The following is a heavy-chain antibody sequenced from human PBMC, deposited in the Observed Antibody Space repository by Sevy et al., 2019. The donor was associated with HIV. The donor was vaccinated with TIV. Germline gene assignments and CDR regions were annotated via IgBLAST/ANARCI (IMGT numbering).Heavy chain of an antibody. D-gene: IGHD3-3*01. CDR1: GLTFSSYA. CDR3: AKHSYDFWSGYDY. V-gene: IGHV3-23*01. J-gene: IGHJ4*02. Sequence: GGSLRLSCAASGLTFSSYAMSWVRQAPWKRLEWVSSIISSGGSTYYTDSVKGRFTVSRDNSKNTLYLQMNRLRAEDTAVYYCAKHSYDFWSGYDYWGQGTLVTVSS. CDR2: IISSGGST.